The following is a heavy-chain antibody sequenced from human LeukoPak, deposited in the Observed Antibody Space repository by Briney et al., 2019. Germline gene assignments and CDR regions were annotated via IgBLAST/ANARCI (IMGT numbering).Heavy chain of an antibody. V-gene: IGHV1-69*05. CDR1: GGTFSSYA. Sequence: SVKVSCKASGGTFSSYAISWVRQAPGQGLEWMGGIIPIFGTANYAQKFQGRATITTDESTSTAYMELSSLRSEDTAVYYCARGDGSGVAATYDYWGQGTLVIVSS. J-gene: IGHJ4*02. CDR3: ARGDGSGVAATYDY. CDR2: IIPIFGTA. D-gene: IGHD2-15*01.